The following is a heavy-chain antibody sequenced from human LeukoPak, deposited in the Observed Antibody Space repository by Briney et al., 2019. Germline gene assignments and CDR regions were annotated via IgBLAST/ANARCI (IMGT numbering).Heavy chain of an antibody. D-gene: IGHD3-16*01. Sequence: GGSLRVSCAASGVTFSSYWMHWVRHALGKGRVWVSLIASSSSAVYADSVKGRFTISRDNAKNSLYLQMNSLRAEDTAVYYCASEMIAFRGITGYFGYWGQGTLVTVSS. J-gene: IGHJ4*02. V-gene: IGHV3-21*01. CDR3: ASEMIAFRGITGYFGY. CDR2: IASSSSAV. CDR1: GVTFSSYW.